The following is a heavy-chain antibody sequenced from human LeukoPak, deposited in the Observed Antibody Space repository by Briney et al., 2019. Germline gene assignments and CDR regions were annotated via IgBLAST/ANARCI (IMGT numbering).Heavy chain of an antibody. Sequence: GGSLRLSCAASGFTFSSYSMNWVRQAPGKGLEWVSSISSSSSYIYYADPVKGRFTISRDNAKNSLYLQMNSLRAEDTAVYYCARSIAVAVAWYFDLWGRGTLVTVSS. V-gene: IGHV3-21*01. CDR2: ISSSSSYI. CDR1: GFTFSSYS. D-gene: IGHD6-19*01. CDR3: ARSIAVAVAWYFDL. J-gene: IGHJ2*01.